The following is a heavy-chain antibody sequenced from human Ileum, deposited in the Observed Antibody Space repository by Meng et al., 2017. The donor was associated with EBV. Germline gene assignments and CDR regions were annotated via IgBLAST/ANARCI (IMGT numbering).Heavy chain of an antibody. CDR1: RGSVSSRYW. D-gene: IGHD6-19*01. J-gene: IGHJ4*02. CDR2: IYHSGST. CDR3: ARLGQWLPIDY. Sequence: RQESGTVLVKPWGTLSLTRAFSRGSVSSRYWWRWLLQPPGKGLEWIGEIYHSGSTNYNPSLKSRVTMSVDKAKNQFSLNLSSVTAADTAVYYCARLGQWLPIDYWGQGTLVTVSS. V-gene: IGHV4-4*02.